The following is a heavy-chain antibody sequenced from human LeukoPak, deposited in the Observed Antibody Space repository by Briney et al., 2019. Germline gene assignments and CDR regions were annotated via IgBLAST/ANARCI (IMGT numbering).Heavy chain of an antibody. Sequence: GGSLRLSCVLSGLTFSDAWMSWVRQAPGKGLEWVGRIRNDRITDYAAPVQGRFSISRDNSKNTFYLQMNSLRTEDTGMYFCTWMATILTVDYWGQGTLVTVSS. CDR3: TWMATILTVDY. J-gene: IGHJ4*02. CDR2: IRNDRIT. D-gene: IGHD5-12*01. CDR1: GLTFSDAW. V-gene: IGHV3-15*01.